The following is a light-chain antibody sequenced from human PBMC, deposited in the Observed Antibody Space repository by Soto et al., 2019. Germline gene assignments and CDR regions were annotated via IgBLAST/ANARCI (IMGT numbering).Light chain of an antibody. V-gene: IGKV3-20*01. CDR3: QQYGSSVWT. CDR1: QTVPSNY. CDR2: GAS. J-gene: IGKJ1*01. Sequence: EIVLPQAPCTLSLSPGDRATLSCRASQTVPSNYLAWYQQKSGQTPKLLIYGASSRATGIPDRFSGSGSGTDFTLTIRRLEPEDFAVYYCQQYGSSVWTFGQGTKVDI.